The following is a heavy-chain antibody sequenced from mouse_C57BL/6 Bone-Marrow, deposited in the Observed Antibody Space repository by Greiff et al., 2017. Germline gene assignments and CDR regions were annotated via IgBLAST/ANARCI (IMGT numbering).Heavy chain of an antibody. D-gene: IGHD2-4*01. CDR2: IYPGSGST. Sequence: QVHVKQPGAELVKPGASVKMSCKASGYTFTSYWITWVKQRPGQGLEWIGDIYPGSGSTNYNEKFKSKATLTVDTSSSTAYMQLSSLTSEDSAVYYCAGRLRWFAYWGQGTLVTVSA. CDR3: AGRLRWFAY. CDR1: GYTFTSYW. J-gene: IGHJ3*01. V-gene: IGHV1-55*01.